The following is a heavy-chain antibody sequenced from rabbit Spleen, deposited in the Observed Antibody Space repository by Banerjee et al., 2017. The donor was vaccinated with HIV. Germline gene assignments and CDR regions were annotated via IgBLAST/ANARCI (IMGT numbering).Heavy chain of an antibody. Sequence: EQLEESGGGLVKPEGSLTLTCKASGVSFSDKDVMCWVRQAPGKGLEWIACINIVTGKDVYATWAKGRFIMSRTSSTTVTLQMTSLTAADTATYFCTRYTAISTEFGLWGPGTLVTVS. CDR3: TRYTAISTEFGL. V-gene: IGHV1S45*01. CDR2: INIVTGKD. D-gene: IGHD7-1*01. J-gene: IGHJ6*01. CDR1: GVSFSDKDV.